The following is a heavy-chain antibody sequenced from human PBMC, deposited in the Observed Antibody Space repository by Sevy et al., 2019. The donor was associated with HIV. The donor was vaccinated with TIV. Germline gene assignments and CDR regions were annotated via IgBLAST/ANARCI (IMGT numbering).Heavy chain of an antibody. V-gene: IGHV3-66*02. D-gene: IGHD2-15*01. CDR3: ARVRGIRPGGDV. Sequence: GGSLRLSCAASGFTVSSNYMSWVRQAPGKGLEWVSVIYSGGSTYYADSVKDRFTISRDNSKNTLYLQMNSLRAEDTAVYYCARVRGIRPGGDVWGKGTTVTVSS. CDR1: GFTVSSNY. CDR2: IYSGGST. J-gene: IGHJ6*04.